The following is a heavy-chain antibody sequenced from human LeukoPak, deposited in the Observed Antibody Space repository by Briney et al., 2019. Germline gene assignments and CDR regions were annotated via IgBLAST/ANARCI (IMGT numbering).Heavy chain of an antibody. D-gene: IGHD4-11*01. CDR2: INPSGGST. CDR1: GYTFTSYY. Sequence: ASVKVSCKASGYTFTSYYMHWVRQAPGQGLEWMGIINPSGGSTSYAQKFQGRVTMTRDTSTSTVYMELSSLRSEDTAVYYCARRIADYSSYNWFDPWGQGTLVTVSS. V-gene: IGHV1-46*01. CDR3: ARRIADYSSYNWFDP. J-gene: IGHJ5*02.